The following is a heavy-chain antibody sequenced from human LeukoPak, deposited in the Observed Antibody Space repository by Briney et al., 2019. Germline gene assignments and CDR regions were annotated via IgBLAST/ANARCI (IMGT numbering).Heavy chain of an antibody. V-gene: IGHV4-59*12. CDR2: IYYSGST. CDR3: ARDKTTRAFDP. CDR1: GGSISSYY. D-gene: IGHD1/OR15-1a*01. J-gene: IGHJ5*02. Sequence: SETLSLTCTVSGGSISSYYWSWIRQPPGRGLEWIGYIYYSGSTYYNPSLKSRVTISVDTSKNQFSLKLSSVTAADTAVYYCARDKTTRAFDPWGQGTLVTVSS.